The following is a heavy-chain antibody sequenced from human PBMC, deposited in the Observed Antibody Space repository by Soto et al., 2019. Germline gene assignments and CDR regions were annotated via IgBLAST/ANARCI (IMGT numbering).Heavy chain of an antibody. J-gene: IGHJ4*02. V-gene: IGHV1-69*01. Sequence: QVYLVQSGAEVKKPGSSVKVSCKALRGTFTNYAFSWVRQAPGQGLEWMGGIMPFFGSGNYAQKFQGRINITADESTSSVYLELTSLISEDTAVYYCARDRAGDYSHFVYWGQGTLVTVPS. CDR3: ARDRAGDYSHFVY. CDR1: RGTFTNYA. D-gene: IGHD3-10*01. CDR2: IMPFFGSG.